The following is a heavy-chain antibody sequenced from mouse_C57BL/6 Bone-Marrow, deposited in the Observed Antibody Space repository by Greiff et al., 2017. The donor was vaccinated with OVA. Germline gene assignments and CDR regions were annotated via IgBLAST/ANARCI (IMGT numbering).Heavy chain of an antibody. J-gene: IGHJ4*01. Sequence: QSGGGLVQPGGSMKLSCAASGFTFSDAWMDWVRQSPEKGLEWVAEIRNKANNHATYYAESVKGRFTISRDDSKSSVYLQMNSLRAEDTGIYYCMPISTVVATDYYAMDYWGQGTSVTVSS. CDR1: GFTFSDAW. D-gene: IGHD1-1*01. V-gene: IGHV6-6*01. CDR3: MPISTVVATDYYAMDY. CDR2: IRNKANNHAT.